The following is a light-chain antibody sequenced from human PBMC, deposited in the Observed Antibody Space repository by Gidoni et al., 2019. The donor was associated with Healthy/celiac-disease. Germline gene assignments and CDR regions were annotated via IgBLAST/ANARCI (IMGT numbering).Light chain of an antibody. J-gene: IGKJ1*01. CDR3: QQYNSYSWT. CDR1: QSISSW. V-gene: IGKV1-5*03. Sequence: DIQMTQSPSTLSASVGDSVTNTCRASQSISSWLAWYQQKPGKAPKLLIYKASSLEGGVPSRFSGSGSGTEFTLTISSLQPDDFAAYYCQQYNSYSWTFGQGTKVEIK. CDR2: KAS.